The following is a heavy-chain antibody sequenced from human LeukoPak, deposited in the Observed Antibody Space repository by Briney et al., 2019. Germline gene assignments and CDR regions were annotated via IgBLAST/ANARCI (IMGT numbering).Heavy chain of an antibody. V-gene: IGHV3-30*18. CDR2: MSFDGSNK. J-gene: IGHJ4*02. D-gene: IGHD6-19*01. Sequence: GGSLRLSCAASGFTFSSYSMNWVRRAPGKGLEWVAVMSFDGSNKYYADSVKGRFTISRDNSKNTLYLQMNSLRAEDTAVYYCAKDYTSPGIAVGGLFDYWGQGTLVTVSS. CDR1: GFTFSSYS. CDR3: AKDYTSPGIAVGGLFDY.